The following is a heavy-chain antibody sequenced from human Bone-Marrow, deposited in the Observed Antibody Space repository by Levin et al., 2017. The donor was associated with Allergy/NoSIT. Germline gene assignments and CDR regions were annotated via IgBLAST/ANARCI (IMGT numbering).Heavy chain of an antibody. V-gene: IGHV4-59*01. Sequence: SQTLSLTCGVSGASISDYYWTWIRQPPGKGLEWIGYVYLSGTTNYNPSLKSRVTISVDRSKNQFSLRLSSVTAADTAVYYCARVSSFDSSGYYFDSWGQGTLVTVSS. CDR2: VYLSGTT. CDR1: GASISDYY. CDR3: ARVSSFDSSGYYFDS. J-gene: IGHJ4*02. D-gene: IGHD3-22*01.